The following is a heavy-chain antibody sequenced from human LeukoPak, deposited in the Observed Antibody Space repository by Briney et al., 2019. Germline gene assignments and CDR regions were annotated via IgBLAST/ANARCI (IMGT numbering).Heavy chain of an antibody. V-gene: IGHV3-48*02. CDR1: GFTFSSYN. Sequence: GGSLRLSCAASGFTFSSYNMNWVRQAPGKRLEWVSDISSSGSTIYFADSVKGRFTISRDNAKNSLYLQMNSLRDEDTAVYYCARLEYYYVSGNNYKLFDYWGQGTLVTVCS. CDR2: ISSSGSTI. D-gene: IGHD3-10*01. J-gene: IGHJ4*02. CDR3: ARLEYYYVSGNNYKLFDY.